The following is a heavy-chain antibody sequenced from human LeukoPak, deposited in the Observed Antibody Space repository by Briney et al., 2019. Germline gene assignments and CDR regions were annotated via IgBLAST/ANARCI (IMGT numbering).Heavy chain of an antibody. Sequence: SETLSLTCAVYGGSFSGYYWSWIRHPPGKGLEWIGEINHSGSTNYNPSLKSRVTISVDTSKNQFSLKLSSVTAADTAVYYCARRRGITGTIENWFDPWGQGTLVTVSS. CDR3: ARRRGITGTIENWFDP. CDR1: GGSFSGYY. CDR2: INHSGST. V-gene: IGHV4-34*01. D-gene: IGHD1-7*01. J-gene: IGHJ5*02.